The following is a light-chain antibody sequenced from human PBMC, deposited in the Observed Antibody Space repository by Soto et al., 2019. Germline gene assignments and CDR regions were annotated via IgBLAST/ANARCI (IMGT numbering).Light chain of an antibody. Sequence: DIQMTQSPFTLSASVGDRVTITCRAGQTITSWLAWYQHKAGKAPKLLIYKASTLQTGVPSRFSGSGSGTEFTLTISSLQPDDFATYYCQQYSRYPWTFGQGTKVEIK. V-gene: IGKV1-5*03. CDR1: QTITSW. CDR3: QQYSRYPWT. J-gene: IGKJ1*01. CDR2: KAS.